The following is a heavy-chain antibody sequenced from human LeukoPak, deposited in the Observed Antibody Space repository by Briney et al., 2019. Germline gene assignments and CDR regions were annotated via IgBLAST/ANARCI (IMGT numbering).Heavy chain of an antibody. Sequence: ASVKVSCKASGYTFKNNDINWVRQATGRGLEWMGWMNPNNDNAGYAQKFQGRVTMTTNTSISTAYMELSSLRYEDTAVYFCARVAAPGTGDWFDPWGQGTLVTVSS. CDR2: MNPNNDNA. J-gene: IGHJ5*02. CDR3: ARVAAPGTGDWFDP. D-gene: IGHD6-13*01. V-gene: IGHV1-8*01. CDR1: GYTFKNND.